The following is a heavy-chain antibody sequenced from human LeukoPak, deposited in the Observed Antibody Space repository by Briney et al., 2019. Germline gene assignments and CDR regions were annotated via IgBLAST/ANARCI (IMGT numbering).Heavy chain of an antibody. CDR3: AKDWNSSGLGPSCAFDI. J-gene: IGHJ3*02. Sequence: GGSLRLSCAASGFTFSSYEMNWVRQAPGKGLEWVSTISGSGDSTYYVDSVKGRFTISRDNSKNTLYLQMNSLRADDTAVYFCAKDWNSSGLGPSCAFDIWGRGTLVTVSS. CDR1: GFTFSSYE. V-gene: IGHV3-23*01. CDR2: ISGSGDST. D-gene: IGHD6-19*01.